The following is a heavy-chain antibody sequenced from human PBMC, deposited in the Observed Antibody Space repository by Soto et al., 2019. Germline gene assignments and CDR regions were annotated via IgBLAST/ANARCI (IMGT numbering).Heavy chain of an antibody. CDR2: FDPEDGET. Sequence: SVKVSCKVSGYTLTELSMHWVRQAPGKGLEWMGGFDPEDGETIYAQKFQGRVTMTEDTSTDTAYMELSSLRSEGTAVYYCATLYSSGCNFYFDYWGQGTLVTVSS. V-gene: IGHV1-24*01. D-gene: IGHD6-19*01. J-gene: IGHJ4*02. CDR1: GYTLTELS. CDR3: ATLYSSGCNFYFDY.